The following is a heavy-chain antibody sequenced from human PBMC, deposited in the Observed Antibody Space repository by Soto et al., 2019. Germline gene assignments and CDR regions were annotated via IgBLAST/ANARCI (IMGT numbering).Heavy chain of an antibody. CDR3: AKDMGYSSSWYGAFDI. Sequence: GGSLRLSCAASGFTFDDYAMHWVRQAPGKGLEWVSGISWNSGSIGYADSVKGRFTISRDNAKNSLYLQMNSLRAEDTALYYCAKDMGYSSSWYGAFDIWGQGTMVTVSS. J-gene: IGHJ3*02. CDR2: ISWNSGSI. D-gene: IGHD6-13*01. V-gene: IGHV3-9*01. CDR1: GFTFDDYA.